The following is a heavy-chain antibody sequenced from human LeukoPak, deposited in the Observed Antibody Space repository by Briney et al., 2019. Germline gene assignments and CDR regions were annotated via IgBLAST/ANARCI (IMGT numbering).Heavy chain of an antibody. CDR3: ARGVFGELFYDY. D-gene: IGHD3-10*02. V-gene: IGHV1-18*01. CDR2: ISAYNGNT. CDR1: GGTFSSYG. Sequence: ASVTVSCKASGGTFSSYGISWVRQAPGQGLEWMGWISAYNGNTNYAQKLQGRVTMTTDTSTSTAYMELRSLRSDDTAVYYCARGVFGELFYDYWGQGTLVTVSS. J-gene: IGHJ4*02.